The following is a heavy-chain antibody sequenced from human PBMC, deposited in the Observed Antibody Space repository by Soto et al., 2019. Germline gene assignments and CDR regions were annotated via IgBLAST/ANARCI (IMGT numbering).Heavy chain of an antibody. V-gene: IGHV3-33*01. CDR3: ASSSYSYATYYYGMDV. CDR1: GFTFSSYG. Sequence: GSLRLSCAASGFTFSSYGMHWVRQAPGKGLEWVAVIWYDGSNKYYADSVKGRFTISRDNSKNTLYLQMNSLRAEDTAVYYCASSSYSYATYYYGMDVWGRGTTVTVSS. J-gene: IGHJ6*02. D-gene: IGHD2-15*01. CDR2: IWYDGSNK.